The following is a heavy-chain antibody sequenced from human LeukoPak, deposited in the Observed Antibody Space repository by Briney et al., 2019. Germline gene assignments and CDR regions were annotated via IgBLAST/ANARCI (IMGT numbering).Heavy chain of an antibody. Sequence: SETLSLTCTVSGGSISRSSYYWGWIRQPPGKGLEWIGSIYYSGSTHYNPSLKSRVTLSADTSKNQFSLKLASATAADTSVYFCARVGYCTNGVCYNWFDPWGQGTLVTVSS. V-gene: IGHV4-39*01. D-gene: IGHD2-8*01. CDR1: GGSISRSSYY. CDR2: IYYSGST. J-gene: IGHJ5*02. CDR3: ARVGYCTNGVCYNWFDP.